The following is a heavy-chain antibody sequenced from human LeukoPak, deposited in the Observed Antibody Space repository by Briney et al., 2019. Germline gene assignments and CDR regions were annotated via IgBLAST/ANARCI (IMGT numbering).Heavy chain of an antibody. CDR1: GFTFSTYN. V-gene: IGHV3-21*01. J-gene: IGHJ4*02. CDR3: ARAHIVVVTAYDY. CDR2: ISGSSSYI. D-gene: IGHD2-21*02. Sequence: PGGSLRLSCAASGFTFSTYNMNWVRQAPGKGLEWVSSISGSSSYIYYADSVKGRFSISRDNAKNSLYLQMNSLRAEDTAVYYCARAHIVVVTAYDYWGQGTLVTVSS.